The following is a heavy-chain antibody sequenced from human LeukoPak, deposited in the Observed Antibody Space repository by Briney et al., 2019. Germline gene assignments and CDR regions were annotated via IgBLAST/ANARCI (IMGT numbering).Heavy chain of an antibody. Sequence: GRSLRLSCAASGFTFSSYGMHWVRQAPGKGLEWVAVIWYDGSNKYYADSVKGRFTISRDNSKNTLYLQMNSLRAEDTAVYYCARAIPGYDAFDIWGQGTMVTVSS. V-gene: IGHV3-33*01. J-gene: IGHJ3*02. CDR1: GFTFSSYG. CDR3: ARAIPGYDAFDI. D-gene: IGHD1-1*01. CDR2: IWYDGSNK.